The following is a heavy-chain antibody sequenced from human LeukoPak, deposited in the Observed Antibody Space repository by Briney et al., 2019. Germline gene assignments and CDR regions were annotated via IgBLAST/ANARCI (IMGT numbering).Heavy chain of an antibody. D-gene: IGHD3-10*01. CDR3: ARGPYYYGSGSYP. CDR1: GGSFSGYY. CDR2: INHSGST. Sequence: PSQTLSLTCAVYGGSFSGYYWGWIRQPPGKGLEWIGEINHSGSTNYNTSLKSRVTISVDTSKNQFSLKLSSVTAADTAVYYCARGPYYYGSGSYPWGQGTLVTVSS. J-gene: IGHJ4*02. V-gene: IGHV4-34*01.